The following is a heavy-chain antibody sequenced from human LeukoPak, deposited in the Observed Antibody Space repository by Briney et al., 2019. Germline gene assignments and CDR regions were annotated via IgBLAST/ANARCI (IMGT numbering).Heavy chain of an antibody. CDR2: ISSSSSYI. J-gene: IGHJ4*02. D-gene: IGHD2/OR15-2a*01. V-gene: IGHV3-21*01. CDR1: GFTFGSYS. Sequence: PGGSLRLSCAASGFTFGSYSMNWIRQAPGKGLEWVSSISSSSSYIYYADSVKGRFTISRDNAKNSLYLQMNSLRAEDTAVYYCARGPNMNGDYWGQGTLVTVSS. CDR3: ARGPNMNGDY.